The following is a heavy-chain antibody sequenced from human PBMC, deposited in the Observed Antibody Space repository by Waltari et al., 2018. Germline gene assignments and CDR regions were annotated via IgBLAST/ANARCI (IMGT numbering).Heavy chain of an antibody. CDR3: ITDPANAYVRWFDP. Sequence: EVQLVESGGGLVKLGGSLRLSCAASGFNFFYTCMTWVRQAQGKGLEWVGRIKRSADGGAAEYAPPVNGRFIISRDDSTSTLYLQMNSLKSEDTAVYYCITDPANAYVRWFDPWGQGTLVTVSS. J-gene: IGHJ5*02. D-gene: IGHD2-2*01. V-gene: IGHV3-15*01. CDR1: GFNFFYTC. CDR2: IKRSADGGAA.